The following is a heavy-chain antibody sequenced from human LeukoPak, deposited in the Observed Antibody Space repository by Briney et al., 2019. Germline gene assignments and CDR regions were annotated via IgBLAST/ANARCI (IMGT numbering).Heavy chain of an antibody. J-gene: IGHJ4*02. D-gene: IGHD1-26*01. V-gene: IGHV3-30-3*01. Sequence: GGSLRLSCAASGFTFSSYAMHWVRQAPGKGLEWVAVISYDGSNKYYADSVKGRFTISRDNSKNTLYLQMNSLRAEDTAVYCCARDDSGSYFDYWGQGTLVTVSS. CDR3: ARDDSGSYFDY. CDR1: GFTFSSYA. CDR2: ISYDGSNK.